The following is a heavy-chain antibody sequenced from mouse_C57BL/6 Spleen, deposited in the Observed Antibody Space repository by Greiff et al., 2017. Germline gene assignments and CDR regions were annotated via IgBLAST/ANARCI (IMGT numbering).Heavy chain of an antibody. CDR3: ARRGYYGFAY. V-gene: IGHV1-76*01. CDR1: GYTFTDYY. Sequence: QVHVKQSGAELVRPGASVKLSCKASGYTFTDYYINWVKQRPGQGLEWIARIYPGSGNTYYNEKFKGKATLTAEKSSSTAYMQLSSLTSEDSAVYFCARRGYYGFAYWGQGTLVTVSA. CDR2: IYPGSGNT. D-gene: IGHD2-3*01. J-gene: IGHJ3*01.